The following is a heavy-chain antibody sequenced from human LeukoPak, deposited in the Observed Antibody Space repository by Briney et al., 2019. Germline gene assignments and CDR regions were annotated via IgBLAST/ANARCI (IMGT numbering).Heavy chain of an antibody. CDR1: GFTFSSYA. D-gene: IGHD5-24*01. V-gene: IGHV3-23*01. CDR2: ISGSGGST. J-gene: IGHJ4*02. Sequence: PGGSLRLSCAASGFTFSSYAMSWVRQAPGKGLEWVSAISGSGGSTYYADSVKGRFTISRDNSKNTLYLQMNSLRAEDTAVYYCAKDGFWGSSWRWLQPGRGTYFDYWGQGTLVTVSS. CDR3: AKDGFWGSSWRWLQPGRGTYFDY.